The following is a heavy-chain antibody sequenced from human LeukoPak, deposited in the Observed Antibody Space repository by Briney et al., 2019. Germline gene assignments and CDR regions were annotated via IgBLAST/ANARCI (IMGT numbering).Heavy chain of an antibody. CDR3: ARDSRASYSSSWYGGRAAFDI. V-gene: IGHV6-1*01. D-gene: IGHD6-13*01. CDR2: TYYRSKWYN. Sequence: SQTLSLTCAISGDSVSSNSAAWNWIRQSPSRGLEWLGRTYYRSKWYNDYAVSVKSRITINPDTSKNQFSLQLNSVTLEDTAVYYCARDSRASYSSSWYGGRAAFDIWGQGTMVTVSS. J-gene: IGHJ3*02. CDR1: GDSVSSNSAA.